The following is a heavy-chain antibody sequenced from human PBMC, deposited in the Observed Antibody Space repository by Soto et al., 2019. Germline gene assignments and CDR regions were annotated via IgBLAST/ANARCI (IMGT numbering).Heavy chain of an antibody. J-gene: IGHJ4*02. CDR3: ATGALTFGGVLNA. CDR2: IIPMFGIT. Sequence: QVQLVQSGADVKKPGSSVKVSCKASGATFSSSTFTWVRQAPGQGLEWMGRIIPMFGITNSAQKFQGRLGITADESTKTVFMGMSSLKADHTAIYYCATGALTFGGVLNAWGQGTLVTVSS. CDR1: GATFSSST. D-gene: IGHD3-16*01. V-gene: IGHV1-69*02.